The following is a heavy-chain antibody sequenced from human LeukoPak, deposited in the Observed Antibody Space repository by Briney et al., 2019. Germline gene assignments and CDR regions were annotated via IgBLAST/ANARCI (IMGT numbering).Heavy chain of an antibody. J-gene: IGHJ6*03. CDR2: IKQDGSEK. CDR1: GFTFSSYW. V-gene: IGHV3-7*01. Sequence: PGGSLRLSCAASGFTFSSYWMSWIRQAPGKGLEWVANIKQDGSEKEYVGSVKGRFTISRDNAKNSLYLQMNSLRAEDTAVYYCAKDPGNPLSEGITMVRGVPTYYYYYMDVWGKGTTVTVSS. D-gene: IGHD3-10*01. CDR3: AKDPGNPLSEGITMVRGVPTYYYYYMDV.